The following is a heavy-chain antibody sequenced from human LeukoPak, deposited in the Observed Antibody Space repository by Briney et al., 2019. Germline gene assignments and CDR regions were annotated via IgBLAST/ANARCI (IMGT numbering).Heavy chain of an antibody. CDR3: TRSQGGTMSLRHFDL. Sequence: GGSLRLSCAASGFTVSSNYMNWVRQAPGKGLEWVSVINSGGNAYYADSVKGRFTISRDNSKNMLYLQMNSLRAEDTAVYYCTRSQGGTMSLRHFDLWGRGTLVTVSS. D-gene: IGHD3-22*01. CDR1: GFTVSSNY. V-gene: IGHV3-53*01. CDR2: INSGGNA. J-gene: IGHJ2*01.